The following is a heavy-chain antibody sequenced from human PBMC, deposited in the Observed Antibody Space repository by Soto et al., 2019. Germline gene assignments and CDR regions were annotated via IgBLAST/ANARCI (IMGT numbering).Heavy chain of an antibody. Sequence: TLHLTCAVYGYVLTNGDNRGWILQPPGNERDWVGTISPTADTYYNPSLKSRVTISIETAKTHLSLILSSVTAADTATYYCTSIYCTTTNLFLNGLDVWRQGTTVT. CDR2: ISPTADT. D-gene: IGHD2-2*01. CDR3: TSIYCTTTNLFLNGLDV. CDR1: GYVLTNGDN. J-gene: IGHJ6*02. V-gene: IGHV4-38-2*01.